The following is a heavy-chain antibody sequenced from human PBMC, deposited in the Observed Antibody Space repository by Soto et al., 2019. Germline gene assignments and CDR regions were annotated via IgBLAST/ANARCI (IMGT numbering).Heavy chain of an antibody. J-gene: IGHJ4*02. CDR2: ISYDGSNK. CDR1: GFTFSSYG. CDR3: AKDKGGWYGNFDY. D-gene: IGHD6-19*01. V-gene: IGHV3-30*18. Sequence: GGSLRLSCAASGFTFSSYGMHWVRQAPGKGLEWVAVISYDGSNKYYADSVKGRFTISRDNSKNTLYLQMNSLRAEDTAVYYCAKDKGGWYGNFDYWGQGTLVTVSS.